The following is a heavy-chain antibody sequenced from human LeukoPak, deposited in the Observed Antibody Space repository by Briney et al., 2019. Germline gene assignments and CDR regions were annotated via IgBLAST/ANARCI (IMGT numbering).Heavy chain of an antibody. CDR1: GGSFSGYY. V-gene: IGHV4-59*01. CDR2: IYYSGST. J-gene: IGHJ4*02. CDR3: ASMTTGYFDY. D-gene: IGHD4-17*01. Sequence: SETLSLTCAVYGGSFSGYYWSWIRQPPGKGLEWIGYIYYSGSTNYNPSLKSRVTISVDTSKNQFSLKLSSVTAAGTAVYYCASMTTGYFDYWGQGTLVTVSS.